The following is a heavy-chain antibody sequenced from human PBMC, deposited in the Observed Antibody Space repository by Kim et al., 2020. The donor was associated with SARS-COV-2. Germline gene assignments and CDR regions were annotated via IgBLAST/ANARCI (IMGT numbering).Heavy chain of an antibody. Sequence: KYYADSVKGRFTVSRENSKNTLYLQMTRLRAEDTAVYYCARDLSGYYGMDVWGQGTTVTVSS. V-gene: IGHV3-33*01. D-gene: IGHD3-10*01. J-gene: IGHJ6*02. CDR2: K. CDR3: ARDLSGYYGMDV.